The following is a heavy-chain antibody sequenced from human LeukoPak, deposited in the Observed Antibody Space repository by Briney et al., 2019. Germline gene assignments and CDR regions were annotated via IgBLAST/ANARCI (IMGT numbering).Heavy chain of an antibody. D-gene: IGHD2-2*01. V-gene: IGHV4-39*07. J-gene: IGHJ6*02. CDR3: ARDAGHQLSRRNYYAMDV. CDR2: IYYGGST. Sequence: SETLSLTCTVSGGSISSSSYYWGRIRQPPGKGLERIGSIYYGGSTYYNPSHKSRVSISVDTSKNQFSLKVSSVTAADTAVYYCARDAGHQLSRRNYYAMDVWGQGTTVTVSS. CDR1: GGSISSSSYY.